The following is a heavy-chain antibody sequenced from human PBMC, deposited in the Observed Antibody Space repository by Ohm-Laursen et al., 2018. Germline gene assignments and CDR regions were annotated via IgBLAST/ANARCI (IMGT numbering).Heavy chain of an antibody. CDR2: ISWNSGSI. V-gene: IGHV3-9*01. CDR1: GFTFDDYA. J-gene: IGHJ4*02. CDR3: AKGGYCSSTSCSNYFDY. Sequence: SLRLSCSASGFTFDDYAMHWVRQAPGKGLEWVSGISWNSGSIGYADSVKGRFTISRDNAKNPLYLQMNSLRAEDTALYYCAKGGYCSSTSCSNYFDYWGQGTLVTVSS. D-gene: IGHD2-2*01.